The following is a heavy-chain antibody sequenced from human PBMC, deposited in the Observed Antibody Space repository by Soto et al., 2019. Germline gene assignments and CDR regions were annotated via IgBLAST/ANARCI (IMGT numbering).Heavy chain of an antibody. Sequence: PVKVSCKASGYTFTSSGMSWVRQAPGQGLEWMGWISAHAGSSEYAQRFQGRVTMTTDRSTSTAYMELRSLRSDDTAVYYCARAFFYQGSASRGYSFDAFAFWGRWTLVTLS. D-gene: IGHD3-22*01. CDR1: GYTFTSSG. CDR3: ARAFFYQGSASRGYSFDAFAF. CDR2: ISAHAGSS. V-gene: IGHV1-18*01. J-gene: IGHJ3*01.